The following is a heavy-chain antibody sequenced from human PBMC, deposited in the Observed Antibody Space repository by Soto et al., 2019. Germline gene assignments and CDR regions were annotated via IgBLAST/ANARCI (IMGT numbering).Heavy chain of an antibody. Sequence: PSETLSLTCVVSNFSISSGYYWGWIRQSPGKGLEWIASIYRSGTTSYNPSLKSRVTISVDPSKNQFSLMLTAVTAADTAVYYCARTRSASYYSVFNYWGRGSLVTVSS. J-gene: IGHJ4*02. D-gene: IGHD1-26*01. CDR1: NFSISSGYY. CDR2: IYRSGTT. CDR3: ARTRSASYYSVFNY. V-gene: IGHV4-38-2*01.